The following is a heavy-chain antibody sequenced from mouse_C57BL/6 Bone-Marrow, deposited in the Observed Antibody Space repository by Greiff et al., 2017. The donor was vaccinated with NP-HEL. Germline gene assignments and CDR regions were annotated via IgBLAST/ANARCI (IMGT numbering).Heavy chain of an antibody. Sequence: EVQLQESGPGMVKPSQSLSLTCTVTGYSITSGYDWHWIRHFPGNKLEWMGYISYSGSTNYNPSLKSRISITHDTSKNHFFLKLNSVTTEDTATYYCARDARLYDGYYIWYFDVWGTGTTVTVSS. J-gene: IGHJ1*03. CDR2: ISYSGST. D-gene: IGHD2-3*01. CDR3: ARDARLYDGYYIWYFDV. CDR1: GYSITSGYD. V-gene: IGHV3-1*01.